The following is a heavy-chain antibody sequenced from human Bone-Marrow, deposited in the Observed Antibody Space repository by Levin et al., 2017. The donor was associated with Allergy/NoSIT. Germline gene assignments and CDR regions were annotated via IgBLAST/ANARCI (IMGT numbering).Heavy chain of an antibody. J-gene: IGHJ4*02. Sequence: GGSLRLSCAVSGFTFRNYAMHWVRQAPGRGLEWVAFISLDGNTQYYADSVKGRFTVSRDNSNNTLHLQLTSLRVEDTAIYYCAKDTYTCSGGSCYFFDYWGQGALVTVSS. CDR2: ISLDGNTQ. D-gene: IGHD2-15*01. CDR3: AKDTYTCSGGSCYFFDY. CDR1: GFTFRNYA. V-gene: IGHV3-30*18.